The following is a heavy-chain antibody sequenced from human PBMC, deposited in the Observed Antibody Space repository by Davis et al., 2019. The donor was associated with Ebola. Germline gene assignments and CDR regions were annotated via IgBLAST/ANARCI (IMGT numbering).Heavy chain of an antibody. Sequence: ASVKVSCKASGYTFTSYGISWVRQAPGQGLEWMRWISAYNGNTNYAQKLQGRVTMTTDTSTSTAYMELRSLRSDDTAVYYCARDRRITMIVVSGMDVWGQGTTVTVSS. D-gene: IGHD3-22*01. CDR1: GYTFTSYG. CDR2: ISAYNGNT. J-gene: IGHJ6*02. CDR3: ARDRRITMIVVSGMDV. V-gene: IGHV1-18*01.